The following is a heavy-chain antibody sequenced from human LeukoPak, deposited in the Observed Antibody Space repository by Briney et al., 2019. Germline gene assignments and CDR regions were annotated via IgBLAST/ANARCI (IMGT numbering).Heavy chain of an antibody. Sequence: PGGSLRLSCAASGFTFSSYGMSWVRQAPGKGLEWIGTIYYSGSTFYSPSLKSRITISVDTSKNQFSLKLSSVTAADTAVYYCARLLVPGWFDPWGQGTLVTVSS. J-gene: IGHJ5*02. D-gene: IGHD2-2*01. CDR2: IYYSGST. CDR1: GFTFSSYG. V-gene: IGHV4-39*01. CDR3: ARLLVPGWFDP.